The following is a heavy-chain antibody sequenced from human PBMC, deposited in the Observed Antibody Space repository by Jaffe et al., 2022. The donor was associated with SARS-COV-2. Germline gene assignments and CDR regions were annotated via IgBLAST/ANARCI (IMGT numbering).Heavy chain of an antibody. D-gene: IGHD3-9*01. CDR3: ARGAYYDILTGYSGYAFDI. CDR2: ISYDGSNK. Sequence: QVQLVESGGGVVQPGRSLRLSCAASGFTFSSYAMHWVRQAPGKGLEWVAVISYDGSNKYYADSVKGRFTISRDNSKNTLYLQMNSLRAEDTAVYYCARGAYYDILTGYSGYAFDIWGQGTMVTVSS. CDR1: GFTFSSYA. J-gene: IGHJ3*02. V-gene: IGHV3-30*04.